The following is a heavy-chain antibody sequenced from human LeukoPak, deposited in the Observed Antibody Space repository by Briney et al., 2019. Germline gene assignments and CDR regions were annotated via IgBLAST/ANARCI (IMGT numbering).Heavy chain of an antibody. Sequence: PSETLSLTCTVSGFTISSYYWSWLAPPPGKGWMCIGYTYYSGTTNYNTSLKSRLTISVDTYKHQFSLKVSSVSAADTAVYYCARLGKSRGELSLRNYYFDYWGQGTLVTVSS. CDR1: GFTISSYY. CDR3: ARLGKSRGELSLRNYYFDY. V-gene: IGHV4-59*01. J-gene: IGHJ4*02. CDR2: TYYSGTT. D-gene: IGHD3-16*02.